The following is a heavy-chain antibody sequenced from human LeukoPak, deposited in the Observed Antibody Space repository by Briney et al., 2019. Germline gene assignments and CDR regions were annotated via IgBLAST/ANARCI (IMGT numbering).Heavy chain of an antibody. D-gene: IGHD3-10*01. V-gene: IGHV3-20*04. CDR3: ATRRGYYGSGSSYYFDY. Sequence: GGSLRLSCAASGFTFDDYGMSWVRQAPGKGLEWVSGINWNGGSTGYADSVKGRFTISRDNAKNSLYLQMNSLRAEGTALYYCATRRGYYGSGSSYYFDYWGQGTPVTVSS. J-gene: IGHJ4*02. CDR2: INWNGGST. CDR1: GFTFDDYG.